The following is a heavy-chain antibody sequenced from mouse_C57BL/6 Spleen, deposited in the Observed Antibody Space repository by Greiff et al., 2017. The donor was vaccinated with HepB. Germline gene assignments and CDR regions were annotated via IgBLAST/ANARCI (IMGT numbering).Heavy chain of an antibody. CDR2: IDPENGNT. CDR1: GFNIKDDY. CDR3: TTRDPGY. J-gene: IGHJ2*01. Sequence: VQLQQSGAELVRPGASVKLSCTASGFNIKDDYMHWVKQRPEQGLEWIGWIDPENGNTEYASKFQGKATITADTSSNTAYLQLSSLTSEDTAVYYCTTRDPGYWGQGTTLTVSS. V-gene: IGHV14-4*01.